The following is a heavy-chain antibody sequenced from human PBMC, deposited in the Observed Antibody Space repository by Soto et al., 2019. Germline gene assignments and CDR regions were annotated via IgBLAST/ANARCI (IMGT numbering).Heavy chain of an antibody. J-gene: IGHJ3*01. CDR2: ISRENNYI. Sequence: GGSLRLSCAASDFTFSDSTMSWVRQAPGKGLEWVSSISRENNYIYYADSVKGRFTISRDNAKNSLYLQMNSLNAEDTAVYYCASRVTMTVVTTAFDAFDVWGQGTMVTVSS. CDR3: ASRVTMTVVTTAFDAFDV. CDR1: DFTFSDST. D-gene: IGHD3-22*01. V-gene: IGHV3-21*01.